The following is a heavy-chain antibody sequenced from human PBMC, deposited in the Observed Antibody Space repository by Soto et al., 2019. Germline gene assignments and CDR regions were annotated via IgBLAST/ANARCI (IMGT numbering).Heavy chain of an antibody. CDR3: AKDLKMRVTTNYNWFDP. J-gene: IGHJ5*02. Sequence: GGSLRLSCAASGFTFSSYAMSWVRQAPGKGLEWVSAISGSGGSTYYADSVGGRFTISRDNSKNTLYLQMNSLRAEDTAVYYCAKDLKMRVTTNYNWFDPWGQGTLVTVSS. CDR2: ISGSGGST. CDR1: GFTFSSYA. D-gene: IGHD4-17*01. V-gene: IGHV3-23*01.